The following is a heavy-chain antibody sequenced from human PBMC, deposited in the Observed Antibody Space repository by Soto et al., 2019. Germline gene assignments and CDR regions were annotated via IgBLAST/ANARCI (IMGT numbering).Heavy chain of an antibody. V-gene: IGHV3-21*01. D-gene: IGHD2-21*02. CDR2: ISSSSSYI. CDR3: ARGVVVTDYFDY. CDR1: GFTFSSYS. Sequence: EVQLVESGGGLVKPGGSLRLSCAASGFTFSSYSMNWVRQAPGKGLEWVSSISSSSSYIYYADSVKGRFTISRDNAKNSLYLQMNSLRAEDTAVYYCARGVVVTDYFDYWGQGTLVTVSS. J-gene: IGHJ4*02.